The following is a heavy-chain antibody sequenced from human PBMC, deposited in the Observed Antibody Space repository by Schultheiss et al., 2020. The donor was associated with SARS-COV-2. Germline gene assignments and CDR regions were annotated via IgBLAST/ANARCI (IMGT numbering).Heavy chain of an antibody. J-gene: IGHJ6*02. D-gene: IGHD2-8*01. Sequence: GESLKISCAASGFTFSSYAMSWVRQAPGKGLEWVSAISGSGGSTYYADSVKGRFTISRDNAKNSLYLQMNSLRAEDTAVYYCARGRSVSFIVPYGMDVWGQGTTVTVSS. CDR3: ARGRSVSFIVPYGMDV. CDR2: ISGSGGST. V-gene: IGHV3-23*01. CDR1: GFTFSSYA.